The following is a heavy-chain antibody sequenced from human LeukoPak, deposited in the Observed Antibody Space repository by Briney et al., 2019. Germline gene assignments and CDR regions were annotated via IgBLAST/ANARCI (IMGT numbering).Heavy chain of an antibody. D-gene: IGHD3-3*01. V-gene: IGHV1-3*01. J-gene: IGHJ4*02. CDR1: GYTFTSYA. Sequence: ASVKVSCKASGYTFTSYAMHWVRQAPGQRLEWMGWINAGNGNTKYSQKFQGRVTITRDTSASTAYMELSSLRSEDTAVYYCARGHGRNYDFWSGPTGGGYYFDYWGQGTLVTVSS. CDR3: ARGHGRNYDFWSGPTGGGYYFDY. CDR2: INAGNGNT.